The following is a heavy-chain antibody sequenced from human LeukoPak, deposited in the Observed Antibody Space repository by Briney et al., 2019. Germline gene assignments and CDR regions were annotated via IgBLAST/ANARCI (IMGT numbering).Heavy chain of an antibody. D-gene: IGHD1-26*01. Sequence: SETLSPTCTVSGGSISSYYWSWIRQPAGKGLEWIGRIYTSGSTNYNPSLKSRVTMSVDTSKNQFSLKLSSVTAADTAVYYCARDLRYGGWFDPWGQGTLVTVSS. J-gene: IGHJ5*02. CDR1: GGSISSYY. V-gene: IGHV4-4*07. CDR3: ARDLRYGGWFDP. CDR2: IYTSGST.